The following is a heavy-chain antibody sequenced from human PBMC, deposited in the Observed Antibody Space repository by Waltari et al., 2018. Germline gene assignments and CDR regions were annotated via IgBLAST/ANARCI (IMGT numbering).Heavy chain of an antibody. D-gene: IGHD2-15*01. CDR1: GGGLSSKIIV. Sequence: QVQLQRSGPVLVKPSQTLSLSCDISGGGLSSKIIVWTWIRQSSSRGLEWLGRTYYKSGVKDYAVSMRGRILIDLDTSNNQFSLHLNSVTPEDAAVYFCAKDRILPGIGGHDLYFSYGMDVWGQGP. CDR3: AKDRILPGIGGHDLYFSYGMDV. V-gene: IGHV6-1*01. CDR2: TYYKSGVK. J-gene: IGHJ6*02.